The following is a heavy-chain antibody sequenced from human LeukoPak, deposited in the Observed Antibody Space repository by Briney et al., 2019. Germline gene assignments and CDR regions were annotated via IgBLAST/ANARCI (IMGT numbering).Heavy chain of an antibody. CDR2: IRYDGSNK. J-gene: IGHJ6*03. Sequence: GGSLRLSCAASGFTFSSYGMHWVRQAPGKGLEWAAFIRYDGSNKYYADSVKGRFTISRDNSKNTLYLQMNSLRAEDTAVYYCATDGGGGDYYYYYMDVWGKGTTVTVSS. D-gene: IGHD3-16*01. V-gene: IGHV3-30*02. CDR1: GFTFSSYG. CDR3: ATDGGGGDYYYYYMDV.